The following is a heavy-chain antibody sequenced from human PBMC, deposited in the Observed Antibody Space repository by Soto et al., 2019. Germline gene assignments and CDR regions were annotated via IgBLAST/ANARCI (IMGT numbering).Heavy chain of an antibody. Sequence: QVQLQESGPGLVKPSQTLSLTCTVSRGSVSSGGYYWSWIRQHPGKGLEWIGYIYYNGITDYNPSLKSRLIISVDTSKNQFSLILSSVTAADPAVYYCARARFYGSERTVFDFWGQGTLVTVSS. D-gene: IGHD3-10*01. V-gene: IGHV4-31*03. CDR1: RGSVSSGGYY. CDR3: ARARFYGSERTVFDF. CDR2: IYYNGIT. J-gene: IGHJ4*02.